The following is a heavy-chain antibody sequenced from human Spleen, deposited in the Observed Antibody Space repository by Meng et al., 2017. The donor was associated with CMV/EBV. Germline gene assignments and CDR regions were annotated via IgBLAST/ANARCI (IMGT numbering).Heavy chain of an antibody. CDR3: ATQGAYNWNRFYFDY. CDR1: DGSISNYY. CDR2: IYYSGST. J-gene: IGHJ4*02. D-gene: IGHD1-20*01. Sequence: SETLSLTCAVSDGSISNYYWSWIRQSPGKGLEWIGYIYYSGSTNYNPSLKSRVTISVDTSKNQFSLKLSSVTAADTAVYYCATQGAYNWNRFYFDYWGQGTLVTVSS. V-gene: IGHV4-59*01.